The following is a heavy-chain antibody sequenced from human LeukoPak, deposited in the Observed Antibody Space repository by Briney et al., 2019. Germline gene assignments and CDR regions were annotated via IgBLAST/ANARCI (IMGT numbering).Heavy chain of an antibody. Sequence: GESLKISCKGSGYSFTSYWIGWVRQMPGKGLEWMGIIYPGDSDTRYGPSFQGQVTISADKSISTAYLQWSSLKASDTAMYYCARQVGPVAGTHGYYYYMDVWGKGTTVTVSS. V-gene: IGHV5-51*01. CDR3: ARQVGPVAGTHGYYYYMDV. J-gene: IGHJ6*03. CDR2: IYPGDSDT. CDR1: GYSFTSYW. D-gene: IGHD6-19*01.